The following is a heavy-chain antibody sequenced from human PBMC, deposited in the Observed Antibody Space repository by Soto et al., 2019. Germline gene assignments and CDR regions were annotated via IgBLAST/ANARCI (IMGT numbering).Heavy chain of an antibody. CDR3: ARGTYYDILTGYYSALDY. CDR2: MNPNSGNT. V-gene: IGHV1-8*01. CDR1: GYTFTSYD. Sequence: GASVKVSCKASGYTFTSYDINWVRQATGQGLEWMGWMNPNSGNTGYAQKFQGRVTMTRNTSISTAYMELSSLRSEDTAVYYCARGTYYDILTGYYSALDYWGQGTLVTVSS. J-gene: IGHJ4*02. D-gene: IGHD3-9*01.